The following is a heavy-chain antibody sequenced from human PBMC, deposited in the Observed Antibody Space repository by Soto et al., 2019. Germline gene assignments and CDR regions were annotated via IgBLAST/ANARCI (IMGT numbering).Heavy chain of an antibody. CDR1: GFTLSAYW. CDR3: ARAVSAGSSGLYRDAFDI. J-gene: IGHJ3*02. CDR2: INRDGSKK. V-gene: IGHV3-7*03. Sequence: EVQLEESGGDLVQPGGSLRLSCAASGFTLSAYWMTWVRQAPGNGLESVANINRDGSKKSYLDSVRGRFTISRDNVGNSLYLQSDGVRADDTALYYCARAVSAGSSGLYRDAFDISGQGTMFTGSS. D-gene: IGHD6-25*01.